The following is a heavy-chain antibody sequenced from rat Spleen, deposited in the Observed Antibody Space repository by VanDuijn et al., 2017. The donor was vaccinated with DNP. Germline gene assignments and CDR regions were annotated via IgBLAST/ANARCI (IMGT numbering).Heavy chain of an antibody. D-gene: IGHD1-6*01. CDR3: AKDPEYYGFQGYFDY. CDR1: GFTFNNYW. J-gene: IGHJ2*01. V-gene: IGHV5-58*01. Sequence: EVQLVESGGDLVQPGRSLKLSCVASGFTFNNYWMTWIRQVPGMGLEWVASINTDGDSAYYLDSVKGRFTVSRDNAENTAYLQMNSLRFDDTATYYCAKDPEYYGFQGYFDYWGQGVMVTVSS. CDR2: INTDGDSA.